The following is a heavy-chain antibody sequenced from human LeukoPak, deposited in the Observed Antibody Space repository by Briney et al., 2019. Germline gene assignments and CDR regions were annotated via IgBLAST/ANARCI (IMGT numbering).Heavy chain of an antibody. CDR1: GGTFSSYA. CDR2: IIPIFGTA. CDR3: ASLVGQLLLGDYFDY. Sequence: ASVKVSCKASGGTFSSYAISWVRQAPGQGLEWMGGIIPIFGTANYAQKFQGRVTITTDESTSTAYMELSSLRSEDTAVYYCASLVGQLLLGDYFDYWGQGTLVTVSS. J-gene: IGHJ4*02. D-gene: IGHD2-2*01. V-gene: IGHV1-69*05.